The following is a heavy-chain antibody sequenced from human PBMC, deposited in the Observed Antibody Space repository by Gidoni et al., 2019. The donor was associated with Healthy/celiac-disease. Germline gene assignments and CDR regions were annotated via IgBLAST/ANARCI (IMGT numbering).Heavy chain of an antibody. J-gene: IGHJ5*02. CDR3: ARGIAAAGTRGWFDP. V-gene: IGHV3-30*03. CDR2: ISYDGSNK. CDR1: GFTLRSYG. D-gene: IGHD6-13*01. Sequence: VQLVESGGGVVEPGRSLRLSCSAAGFTLRSYGMHWVRQAPGKGLEWVAVISYDGSNKYYADSVKGRFTISRDNSKNTLYLQMNSLRAEDTAVYYCARGIAAAGTRGWFDPWGQGTLVTVSS.